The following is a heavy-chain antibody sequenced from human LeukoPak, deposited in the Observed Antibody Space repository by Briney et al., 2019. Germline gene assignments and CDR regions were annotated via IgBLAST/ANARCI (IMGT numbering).Heavy chain of an antibody. Sequence: SETLSLTCNVSGGSISSYYWSWIRQPPGKGLEWIGYIYYSGSTNYNPSLKSRVTISVDTSKNQFSLKLSSVTAADTAVYYCARERSTVGATLEGWFDPWGQGTLVTVSS. V-gene: IGHV4-59*01. D-gene: IGHD1-26*01. CDR1: GGSISSYY. CDR2: IYYSGST. J-gene: IGHJ5*02. CDR3: ARERSTVGATLEGWFDP.